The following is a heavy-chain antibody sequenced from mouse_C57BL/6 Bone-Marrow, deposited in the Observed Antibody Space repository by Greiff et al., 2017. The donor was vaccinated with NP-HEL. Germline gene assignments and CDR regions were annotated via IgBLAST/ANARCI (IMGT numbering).Heavy chain of an antibody. CDR1: GYTFTSYW. Sequence: QVQLQQPGAELVKPGASVKMSCKASGYTFTSYWITWVKQRPGQGLEWIGDIYPGSGSTNYNEKFKSKATLTVDTSSSTAYMQLSSLTSEDSAVYYGAREGIYYDYDYFDYWGQGTTLTVSS. J-gene: IGHJ2*01. CDR2: IYPGSGST. V-gene: IGHV1-55*01. CDR3: AREGIYYDYDYFDY. D-gene: IGHD2-4*01.